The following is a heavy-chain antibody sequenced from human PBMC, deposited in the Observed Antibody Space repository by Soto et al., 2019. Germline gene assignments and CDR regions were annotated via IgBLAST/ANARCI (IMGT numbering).Heavy chain of an antibody. V-gene: IGHV3-74*01. CDR2: INSDGSSR. D-gene: IGHD1-26*01. Sequence: GGSLRLSCAASGFTFSGYWMHWVRQVPGKGLVWVSRINSDGSSRSYADSVKGRFTISRDNAKNTLHLQMNSLRAEDTAAYYCARVGLGAFDAFDVWGQGTLVTVSS. CDR1: GFTFSGYW. CDR3: ARVGLGAFDAFDV. J-gene: IGHJ3*01.